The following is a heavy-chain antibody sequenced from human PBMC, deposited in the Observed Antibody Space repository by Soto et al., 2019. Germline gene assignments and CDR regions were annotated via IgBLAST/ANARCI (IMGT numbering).Heavy chain of an antibody. CDR1: GYTFTSYG. J-gene: IGHJ5*02. CDR3: ASEGDYHILAATPWFDT. V-gene: IGHV1-18*01. CDR2: VSAYNGNT. Sequence: ASVKVYCKASGYTFTSYGISWVRQAPGQGLEWMGWVSAYNGNTNYAQKIQGRVTMTTDTSTSTAYMELRSLRSDDTAVYYCASEGDYHILAATPWFDTRGGGTMLTVSS. D-gene: IGHD3-9*01.